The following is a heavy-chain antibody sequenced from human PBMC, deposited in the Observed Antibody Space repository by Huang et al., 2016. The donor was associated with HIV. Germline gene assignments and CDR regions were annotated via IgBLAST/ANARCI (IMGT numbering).Heavy chain of an antibody. D-gene: IGHD3-9*01. CDR2: NLPMLWRA. CDR1: GGSFKISG. CDR3: ASGASYEIWTPYYSGWHYSMDV. J-gene: IGHJ6*03. V-gene: IGHV1-69*13. Sequence: QVHLVQSGAEVKKPGSSVRVSCTASGGSFKISGISWVRQAPGHGLEWLGGNLPMLWRANYAQKMSDRVTITAREYTTTVYMDLTSLRPEDTAVYYCASGASYEIWTPYYSGWHYSMDVWGEGTTVTVSS.